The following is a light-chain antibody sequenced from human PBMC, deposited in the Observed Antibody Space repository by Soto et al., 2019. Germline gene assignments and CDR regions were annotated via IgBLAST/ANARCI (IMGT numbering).Light chain of an antibody. CDR3: HSRA. CDR2: DAS. Sequence: DIQLTHTPSTLSASGGDEVTITCRASQTISRWLAWYQQKPGRAPKLLIYDASTLESGVPSRFSGSGSETEFTLTISRLQPDDFATYFCHSRAFGQGTRLEI. J-gene: IGKJ5*01. CDR1: QTISRW. V-gene: IGKV1-5*01.